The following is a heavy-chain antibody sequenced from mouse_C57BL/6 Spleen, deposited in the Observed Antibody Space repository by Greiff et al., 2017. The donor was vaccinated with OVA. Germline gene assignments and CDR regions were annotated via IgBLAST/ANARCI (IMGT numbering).Heavy chain of an antibody. CDR2: IYPGSGST. J-gene: IGHJ2*01. CDR3: ARDGLYYSNYVDY. CDR1: GYTFTSYW. V-gene: IGHV1-55*01. Sequence: QVQLQQSGAELVKPGASVKMSCKASGYTFTSYWITWVKQRPGQGLEWIGDIYPGSGSTNYNEKFKSKATLTVDTSSSTAYMQLSSLTSEDSAVYYCARDGLYYSNYVDYWGQGTTLTVSS. D-gene: IGHD2-5*01.